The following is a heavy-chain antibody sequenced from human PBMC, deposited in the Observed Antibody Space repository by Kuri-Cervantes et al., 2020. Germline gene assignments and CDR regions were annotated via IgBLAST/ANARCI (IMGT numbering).Heavy chain of an antibody. CDR3: ALGSGWSFDY. J-gene: IGHJ4*02. V-gene: IGHV4-59*12. Sequence: SETVSLTCSVSGGSISNYYWTWIRQPPGKGLEWVGYIYYSGSTNYNPSLKSRVTISVDTSKNQFSLKLSSVTAADTAVYYFALGSGWSFDYWGQGTLVTVSS. D-gene: IGHD6-19*01. CDR2: IYYSGST. CDR1: GGSISNYY.